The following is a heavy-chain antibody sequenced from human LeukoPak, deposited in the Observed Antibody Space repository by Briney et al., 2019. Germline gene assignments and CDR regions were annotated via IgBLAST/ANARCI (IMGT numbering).Heavy chain of an antibody. CDR2: ISFDGSNN. CDR1: GFIFSNYG. Sequence: SGASLRLSRTASGFIFSNYGMHWVRQAPGKGLELVAVISFDGSNNAYLDSVKGRFIISRDNSKNTLYLHMNSLKAEDTAVYYCAKSVGAQPGFDFWGQGTLVTVSS. CDR3: AKSVGAQPGFDF. V-gene: IGHV3-30*18. D-gene: IGHD6-6*01. J-gene: IGHJ4*02.